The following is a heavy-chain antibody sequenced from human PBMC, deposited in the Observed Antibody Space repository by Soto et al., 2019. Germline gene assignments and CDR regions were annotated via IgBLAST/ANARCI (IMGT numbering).Heavy chain of an antibody. D-gene: IGHD3-3*01. V-gene: IGHV3-23*01. J-gene: IGHJ4*02. CDR2: LSGNSGTT. CDR3: AKGSKFTIFSPNDY. CDR1: GFTFSTYA. Sequence: EVQLLESGGGLVQPGGSLRLSCAASGFTFSTYAMTWVRQAPGKGLEWVSALSGNSGTTYSADSVKGRFTISRDNSRNTLYLQRSSLRAEDSALYFCAKGSKFTIFSPNDYWGQGTLVTVSS.